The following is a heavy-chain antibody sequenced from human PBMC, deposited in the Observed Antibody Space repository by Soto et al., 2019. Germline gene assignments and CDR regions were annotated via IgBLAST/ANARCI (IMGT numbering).Heavy chain of an antibody. J-gene: IGHJ4*02. D-gene: IGHD3-10*01. V-gene: IGHV3-53*01. Sequence: EVQLVESGGGLIQPGGSLRLSCAVSGFTVSNNYMSWVRQAPGKGLEGVSVIYSGGYTAYGDSVKGRFTISRDNSKKTLYSQRKTRGAGDPAVFFCASSPGGGGYWGQGTLVTVSS. CDR3: ASSPGGGGY. CDR1: GFTVSNNY. CDR2: IYSGGYT.